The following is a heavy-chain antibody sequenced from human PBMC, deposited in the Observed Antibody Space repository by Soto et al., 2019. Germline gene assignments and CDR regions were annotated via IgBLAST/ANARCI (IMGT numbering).Heavy chain of an antibody. V-gene: IGHV3-7*05. Sequence: GGSLRLSCAASGFTFSSYWMSWVRQAPGKGLEWVANIKQDGSEKYYVDSVKGRFTISRDNAKNSLYLQMNSLRAEDTAVYYCAKDMSRYCSSTSCYYFDYWGQGTLVTVSS. D-gene: IGHD2-2*01. CDR2: IKQDGSEK. CDR3: AKDMSRYCSSTSCYYFDY. CDR1: GFTFSSYW. J-gene: IGHJ4*02.